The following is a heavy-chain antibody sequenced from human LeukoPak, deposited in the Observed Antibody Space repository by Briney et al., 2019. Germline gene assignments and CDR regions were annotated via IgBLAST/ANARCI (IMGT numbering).Heavy chain of an antibody. CDR1: GGTFSSYA. D-gene: IGHD6-13*01. CDR2: IIPIFGTA. CDR3: ARLAAARTNWFDP. Sequence: SVKVSCKASGGTFSSYAISWVRQAPGQGLEWMGGIIPIFGTANYAQKFQGRVTITADESTSTAYMELSSLRSEDTAVYYCARLAAARTNWFDPWGQGTLVTVSS. J-gene: IGHJ5*02. V-gene: IGHV1-69*13.